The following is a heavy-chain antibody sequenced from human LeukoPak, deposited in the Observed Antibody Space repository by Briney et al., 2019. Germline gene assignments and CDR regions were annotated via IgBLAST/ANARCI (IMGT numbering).Heavy chain of an antibody. CDR1: GGSISSYY. D-gene: IGHD2-15*01. J-gene: IGHJ6*03. CDR2: IYYSGST. V-gene: IGHV4-59*01. Sequence: SETLSLTCTVSGGSISSYYWSWIRQPPGKGLEWIGYIYYSGSTNYNPSLKSRVTISADTSKNQFSLKLSSVTAADTAVYYCARAPLGYCSGSSCYGYYYYYMDVWGKGTTVTVSS. CDR3: ARAPLGYCSGSSCYGYYYYYMDV.